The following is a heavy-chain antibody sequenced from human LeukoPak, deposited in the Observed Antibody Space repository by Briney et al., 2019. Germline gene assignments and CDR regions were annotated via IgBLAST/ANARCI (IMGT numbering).Heavy chain of an antibody. CDR2: INPSGGST. D-gene: IGHD3-10*01. CDR3: ARDRGLDYYGSGSYYNVYYYMDV. CDR1: GYTFTSYY. V-gene: IGHV1-46*01. J-gene: IGHJ6*03. Sequence: GASVKVSCKASGYTFTSYYMHWVRQAPGQGLEWMGIINPSGGSTSYAQKFQGRVTMTRDMSTSTVYMELSSLRSDDTAVYYCARDRGLDYYGSGSYYNVYYYMDVWGKGTTVTISS.